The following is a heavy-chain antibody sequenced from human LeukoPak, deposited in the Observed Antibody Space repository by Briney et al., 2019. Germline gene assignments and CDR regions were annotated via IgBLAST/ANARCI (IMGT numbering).Heavy chain of an antibody. V-gene: IGHV1-18*01. CDR2: ISAYNGNT. J-gene: IGHJ6*02. CDR1: GYTFTSYG. D-gene: IGHD4-23*01. CDR3: ARDLPVANNYYYGMDV. Sequence: GASVKVSCKASGYTFTSYGISWVRQAPGQGLEWTGWISAYNGNTNYAQKLQGRVTMTTDTSTSTAYMELRSLRSDDTAVYYCARDLPVANNYYYGMDVWGQGTTVTVSS.